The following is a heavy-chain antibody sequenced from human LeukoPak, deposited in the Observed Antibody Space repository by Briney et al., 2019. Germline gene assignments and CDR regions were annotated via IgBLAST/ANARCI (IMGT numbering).Heavy chain of an antibody. V-gene: IGHV3-30*03. CDR3: ARAKGVSTGYRPTDY. CDR1: GFTFCSYG. D-gene: IGHD3-22*01. J-gene: IGHJ4*02. Sequence: GGSLRLSCAASGFTFCSYGMHWVRQAPGKGLEWVAVISYDGSNKYYADSVKGRFTISRDNSKNTLYLQMNSLRAEDAAVYYCARAKGVSTGYRPTDYWGQGTLVTVSS. CDR2: ISYDGSNK.